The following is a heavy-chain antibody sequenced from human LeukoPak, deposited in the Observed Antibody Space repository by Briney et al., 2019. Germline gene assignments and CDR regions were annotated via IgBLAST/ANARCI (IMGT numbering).Heavy chain of an antibody. CDR2: IYYSGST. Sequence: SETLSLTCTVSGGSISSYYWSWIRQPPGKGLEWIGYIYYSGSTNYNPSLKSRVTISVDTSKNQFSLKLSSVTAADTAVYYCARRLLGCTNGVCYTDIFDYWGQGTLVTVSS. CDR1: GGSISSYY. V-gene: IGHV4-59*01. CDR3: ARRLLGCTNGVCYTDIFDY. J-gene: IGHJ4*02. D-gene: IGHD2-8*01.